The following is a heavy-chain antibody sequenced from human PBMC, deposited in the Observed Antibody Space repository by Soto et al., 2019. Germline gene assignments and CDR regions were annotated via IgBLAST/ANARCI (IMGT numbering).Heavy chain of an antibody. D-gene: IGHD2-8*01. Sequence: SETLSLTCAVSGVSISTSSYYWGWVRLAPGKGLEWIAEINHSGSTNYNPSLKSRFTISVDTSKNQFSLKLSSVTAADTAVYYCARSYENDAFDIWGQGTMVTVSS. J-gene: IGHJ3*02. CDR1: GVSISTSSYY. V-gene: IGHV4-39*07. CDR3: ARSYENDAFDI. CDR2: INHSGST.